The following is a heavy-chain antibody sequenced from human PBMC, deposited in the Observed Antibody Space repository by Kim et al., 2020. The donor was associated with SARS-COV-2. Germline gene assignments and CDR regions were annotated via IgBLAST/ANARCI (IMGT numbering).Heavy chain of an antibody. J-gene: IGHJ4*02. CDR3: ARYLSGSFDY. CDR1: GYTFTTYA. CDR2: INAGNGNT. V-gene: IGHV1-3*01. Sequence: ASVKVSCKASGYTFTTYAMHWVRQAPGQRLEWMGWINAGNGNTKYSQKFQGRVTITRDTSASTAYMELSSLKSEDTAIYYCARYLSGSFDYWGQGTLVTVSS.